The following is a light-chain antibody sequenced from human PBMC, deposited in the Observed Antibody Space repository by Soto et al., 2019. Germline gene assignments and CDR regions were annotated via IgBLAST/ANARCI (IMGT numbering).Light chain of an antibody. J-gene: IGLJ1*01. V-gene: IGLV2-14*01. CDR3: SSYTSSSTLYV. Sequence: QSALTQPASVSGSPGQSITISCTGTSADVGGYNSVSWYQQHPGKAPKLMIYEVSNRPSGVSNRFSASKSGNTASLTISGLQAEDEADYHCSSYTSSSTLYVFGSGTQLTVL. CDR1: SADVGGYNS. CDR2: EVS.